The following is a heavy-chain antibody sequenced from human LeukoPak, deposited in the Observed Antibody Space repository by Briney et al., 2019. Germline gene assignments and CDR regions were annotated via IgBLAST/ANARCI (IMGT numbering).Heavy chain of an antibody. CDR1: GGSFSGYY. J-gene: IGHJ3*02. D-gene: IGHD2-2*01. Sequence: PSETLSLTCAVYGGSFSGYYWSWIRQPPGKGLEWIGEINHSGSTNYNPSLKSRVTISVDTSKNQFSLKLSSVTAADTAVYYCARFQLGISTSCRNAFDIWGQGTMVTVSS. CDR2: INHSGST. V-gene: IGHV4-34*01. CDR3: ARFQLGISTSCRNAFDI.